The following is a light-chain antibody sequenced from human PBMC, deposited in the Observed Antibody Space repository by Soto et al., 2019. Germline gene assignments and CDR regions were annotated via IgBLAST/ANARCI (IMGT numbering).Light chain of an antibody. V-gene: IGLV2-23*03. CDR1: SSDVGSYNL. CDR3: SSYVGSFTLV. CDR2: EGS. J-gene: IGLJ1*01. Sequence: QSALTQPASVSGSPGQSITISCTGTSSDVGSYNLVSWYQQHPGKAPKLMIYEGSKRPSGVSNRFSGSQSGNTASLTISGLQAEDEADYYCSSYVGSFTLVFGTGTKVTVL.